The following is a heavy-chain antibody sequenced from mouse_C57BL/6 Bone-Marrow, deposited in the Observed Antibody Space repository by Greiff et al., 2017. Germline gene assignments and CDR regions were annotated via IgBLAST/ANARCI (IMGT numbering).Heavy chain of an antibody. CDR1: GYTFTSYW. CDR3: ARPTVVDYAMDY. D-gene: IGHD1-1*01. V-gene: IGHV1-64*01. J-gene: IGHJ4*01. Sequence: VQLQQSGAELVKPGASVKLSCKASGYTFTSYWMHWVKQRPGQGLEWIGMIHPNSGSTNYNEKFKSKATLTVDKSSSTAYMQLSSLTSEDSAVYYCARPTVVDYAMDYWGQGTSVTVSS. CDR2: IHPNSGST.